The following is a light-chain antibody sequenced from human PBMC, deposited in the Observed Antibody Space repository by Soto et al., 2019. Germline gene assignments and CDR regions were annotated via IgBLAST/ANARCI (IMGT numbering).Light chain of an antibody. CDR3: SAWEDSLNLYV. V-gene: IGLV1-44*01. J-gene: IGLJ1*01. CDR1: SSNLGSNP. CDR2: SFS. Sequence: HPRSASPSPRQGVILSCSGSSSNLGSNPVNLNLPVPGTAPKLLIYSFSRRPSGVPDRISCSKSAKLASLPISCLQSEDEADYYCSAWEDSLNLYVFEPGAKVTGL.